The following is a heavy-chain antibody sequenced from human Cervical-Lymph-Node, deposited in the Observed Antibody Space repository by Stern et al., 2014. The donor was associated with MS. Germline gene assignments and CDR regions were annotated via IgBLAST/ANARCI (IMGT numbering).Heavy chain of an antibody. CDR1: GYTFSRFA. CDR2: ITTGDGHT. Sequence: QVQLVQSGAEVKAPGASVKISCKASGYTFSRFAIHWVRQAPGQRLEYMGWITTGDGHTKYSQHFQGRLSITRDTSATTAFLELRSLKDEDTAVYYCTRAYYGSQFGYWGQGTLVTVSS. D-gene: IGHD3-16*01. V-gene: IGHV1-3*04. CDR3: TRAYYGSQFGY. J-gene: IGHJ4*02.